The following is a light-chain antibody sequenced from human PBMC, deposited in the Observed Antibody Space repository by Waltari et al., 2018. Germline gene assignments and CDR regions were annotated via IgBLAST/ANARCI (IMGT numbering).Light chain of an antibody. Sequence: DIVMPQSPLSLPVTPGEPASISCRSSQSLLHSNGYNYLDWYLQKPGQSPQLLIYLGSNRASGVPDRFSGSGSGTDFTLKISRVEAEDVGVYYCMRALQTPWTFGQGTKVEIK. CDR3: MRALQTPWT. CDR2: LGS. CDR1: QSLLHSNGYNY. J-gene: IGKJ1*01. V-gene: IGKV2-28*01.